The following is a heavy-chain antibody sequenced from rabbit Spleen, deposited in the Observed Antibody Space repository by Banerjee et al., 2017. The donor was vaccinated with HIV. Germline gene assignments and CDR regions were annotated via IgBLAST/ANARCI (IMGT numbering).Heavy chain of an antibody. V-gene: IGHV1S40*01. CDR2: IYGGWSAST. CDR1: GFTISSSDY. CDR3: VRALYLSSNL. J-gene: IGHJ4*01. Sequence: QSLEESGGGLVQPEGSLALTCKASGFTISSSDYMCWVRQAPGKGLEWIACIYGGWSASTYYASWAKGRFIISKTSSTTVTLQMTSLTAADTATYFCVRALYLSSNLWGPGTLVTVS. D-gene: IGHD1-1*01.